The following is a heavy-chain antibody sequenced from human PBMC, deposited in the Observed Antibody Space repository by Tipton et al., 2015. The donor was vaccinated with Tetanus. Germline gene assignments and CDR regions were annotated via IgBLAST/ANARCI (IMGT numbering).Heavy chain of an antibody. J-gene: IGHJ3*02. CDR3: ARGRRIQPWNDAFDI. CDR1: GGSFSGYY. V-gene: IGHV4-34*01. CDR2: SNHSGST. D-gene: IGHD5-18*01. Sequence: TLSLTCAVYGGSFSGYYWSWIRQPPGKGLEWIGESNHSGSTNYSPSLKSRVTISVDTSKNLFSLKLSSVTAADTAVYYCARGRRIQPWNDAFDIWGQGTMVTVSS.